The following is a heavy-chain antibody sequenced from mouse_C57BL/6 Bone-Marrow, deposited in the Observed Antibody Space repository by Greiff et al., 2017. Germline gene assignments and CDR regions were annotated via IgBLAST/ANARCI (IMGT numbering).Heavy chain of an antibody. CDR3: ARDTN. V-gene: IGHV3-6*01. Sequence: EVQLVESGPGLVKPSQSLSLTCSVTGYSITSGYYWNWIRQFPGNKLEWMGYISYDGSNNYNPSLKNRISITRDTSKNQFFLKLNSVTTEDTATYYCARDTNWGQGTTLTVSS. J-gene: IGHJ2*01. CDR1: GYSITSGYY. CDR2: ISYDGSN.